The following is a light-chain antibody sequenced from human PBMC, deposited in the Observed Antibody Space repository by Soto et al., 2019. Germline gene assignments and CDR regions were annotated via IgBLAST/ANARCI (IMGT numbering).Light chain of an antibody. Sequence: ENVLTQFPGPPSLFSREKATLSCRASPSVSSSYLAWYQQNPGQAPRLLIYGASSRATGIPDRLSGSGSGTDFTLTTSRLEPKVFAVYYCQQYGSSPKGTFGKGTRVDIK. CDR1: PSVSSSY. CDR3: QQYGSSPKGT. V-gene: IGKV3-20*01. CDR2: GAS. J-gene: IGKJ1*01.